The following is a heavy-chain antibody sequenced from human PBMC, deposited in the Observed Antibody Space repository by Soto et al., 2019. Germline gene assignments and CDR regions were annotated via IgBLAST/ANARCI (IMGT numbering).Heavy chain of an antibody. V-gene: IGHV1-69*13. CDR1: GGTFSSYG. CDR3: ARGSYYYGSGSYLKSYYYYGMDV. CDR2: IIPIFGTA. J-gene: IGHJ6*02. D-gene: IGHD3-10*01. Sequence: GASVKVSCKASGGTFSSYGISWVRQAPGQGLEWMGGIIPIFGTANYAQKFQGRVTITADESTSTAYMELSSLRSEDTAVYYCARGSYYYGSGSYLKSYYYYGMDVWGQGTTVTVSS.